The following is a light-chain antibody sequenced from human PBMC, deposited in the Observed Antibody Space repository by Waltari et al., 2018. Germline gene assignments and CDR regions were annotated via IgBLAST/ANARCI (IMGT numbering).Light chain of an antibody. V-gene: IGLV3-21*02. CDR2: DDN. Sequence: SYVLTQPPSVSVAPGQTARITCEGSNIGSKRVHWYQQKSGQAPLLAVYDDNDRPSGSPERFAGSNSGNTATLTISRVAAGDEADYYCHLWDSSTDHWVVGGGTRLTVL. J-gene: IGLJ3*02. CDR3: HLWDSSTDHWV. CDR1: NIGSKR.